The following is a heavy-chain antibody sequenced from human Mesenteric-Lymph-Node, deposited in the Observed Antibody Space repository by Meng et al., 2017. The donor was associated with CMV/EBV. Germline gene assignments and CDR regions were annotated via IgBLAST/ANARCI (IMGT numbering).Heavy chain of an antibody. V-gene: IGHV3-74*01. Sequence: LRLSCAASGFTFSSYWMHWVRQAPGKGLVWVSGINTGGSSTTSADSVKGRFTISRDNAKSTLYLQMNSLRAEDTAVYYCASFSPRADCWGQGTLVTVSS. J-gene: IGHJ4*02. CDR3: ASFSPRADC. CDR2: INTGGSST. CDR1: GFTFSSYW.